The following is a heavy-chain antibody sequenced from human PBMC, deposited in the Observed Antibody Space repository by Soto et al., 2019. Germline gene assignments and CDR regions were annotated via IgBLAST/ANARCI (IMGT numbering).Heavy chain of an antibody. CDR1: GFTFSIHE. V-gene: IGHV3-48*03. J-gene: IGHJ4*02. Sequence: GGSLRLSCAASGFTFSIHEMNCVRQAPGKGLEWVSYISSIGVATYYADSVKGRFTISRDNAKNSLYLQMNSLRAEDTAVYYCAREGRVGGIDYWGQGTPVTVSS. CDR2: ISSIGVAT. D-gene: IGHD6-19*01. CDR3: AREGRVGGIDY.